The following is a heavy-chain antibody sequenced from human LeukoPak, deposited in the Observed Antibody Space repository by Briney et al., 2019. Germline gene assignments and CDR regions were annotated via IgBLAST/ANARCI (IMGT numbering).Heavy chain of an antibody. V-gene: IGHV4-61*05. Sequence: SETLSLTCIVSGGSISNNGYYWSWIRQPPGKGLEWIGYIYYSGSTNYNPSLKSRVTISVDTSKNQFSLKLSSVTAADTAVYYCARSDGRQLVSRQLRPTYFGHWGQGTLVTVSS. CDR1: GGSISNNGYY. D-gene: IGHD6-13*01. CDR3: ARSDGRQLVSRQLRPTYFGH. CDR2: IYYSGST. J-gene: IGHJ1*01.